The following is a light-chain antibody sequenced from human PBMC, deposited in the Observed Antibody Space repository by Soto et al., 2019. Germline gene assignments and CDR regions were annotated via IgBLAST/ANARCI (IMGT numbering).Light chain of an antibody. J-gene: IGKJ2*01. CDR1: QSLLHSNGYNY. CDR2: LRS. V-gene: IGKV2-28*01. Sequence: DIVMTQSPLSLPVTPVEPASISCRSSQSLLHSNGYNYLNWFLQKPGQSPQLLIYLRSNRASGVPDRFSGSGSGTDFTLKISRVEAEDVGVYYCMQALQTPRYTFGQGTKLEIK. CDR3: MQALQTPRYT.